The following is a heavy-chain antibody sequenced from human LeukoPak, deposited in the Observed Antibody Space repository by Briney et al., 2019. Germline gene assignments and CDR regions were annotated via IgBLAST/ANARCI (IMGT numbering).Heavy chain of an antibody. CDR2: INRDGRTT. J-gene: IGHJ4*02. CDR3: AKDFDWLPDY. CDR1: GFTFDKYT. Sequence: PGGSLRLSCVASGFTFDKYTMHWIRQAPGKGLEWVSLINRDGRTTYYADFVKGRFTISRDNSRNSLYLQMNSLRTEDSALYYCAKDFDWLPDYWGQGTLVTVSS. D-gene: IGHD3-9*01. V-gene: IGHV3-43*01.